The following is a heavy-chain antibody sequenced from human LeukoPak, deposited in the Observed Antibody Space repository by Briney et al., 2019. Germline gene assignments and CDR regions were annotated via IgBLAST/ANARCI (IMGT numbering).Heavy chain of an antibody. CDR1: GYTFTDYY. D-gene: IGHD3-10*01. CDR3: ATDRYGSGSYDY. J-gene: IGHJ4*02. V-gene: IGHV1-69-2*01. Sequence: GASVKVSCKASGYTFTDYYMHWVQQAPGKGLEWMGRVDPEDGETIYAEKFQGRVTITADTSTDTAYMELSSLRSEDTAVYYCATDRYGSGSYDYWGQGTLVTVSS. CDR2: VDPEDGET.